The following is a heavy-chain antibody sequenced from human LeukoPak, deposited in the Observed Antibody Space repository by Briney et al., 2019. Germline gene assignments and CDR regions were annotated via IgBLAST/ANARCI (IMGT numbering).Heavy chain of an antibody. CDR1: GFTFSSYG. CDR3: AKNEYSSGYYPYLFDY. CDR2: ISYDGSNK. J-gene: IGHJ4*02. Sequence: GGSLRLSCAASGFTFSSYGMHWVRQAPGKGLEWVAVISYDGSNKYYADSVKGRFTISRDNSKNTLYLQMNSLRAEDTAVYYCAKNEYSSGYYPYLFDYWGQGTLVTVSS. V-gene: IGHV3-30*18. D-gene: IGHD3-22*01.